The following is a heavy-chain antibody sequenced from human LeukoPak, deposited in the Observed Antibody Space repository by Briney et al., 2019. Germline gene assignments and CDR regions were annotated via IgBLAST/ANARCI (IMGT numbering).Heavy chain of an antibody. CDR3: ARQEPYYYGSGSFDY. V-gene: IGHV4-39*01. CDR2: IYYSGST. J-gene: IGHJ4*02. D-gene: IGHD3-10*01. Sequence: PSETLSLTCTVSGGSISSSSYYRGWIRQPPGKGLEWIGSIYYSGSTYYNPSLKSRVTISVDTSKNQFSLKLSSVTAADTAVYYCARQEPYYYGSGSFDYWGQGTLVTVSS. CDR1: GGSISSSSYY.